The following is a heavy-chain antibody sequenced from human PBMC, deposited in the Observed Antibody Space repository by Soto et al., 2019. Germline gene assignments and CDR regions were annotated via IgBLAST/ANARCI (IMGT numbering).Heavy chain of an antibody. D-gene: IGHD3-10*01. Sequence: PPETLSLTCTVSGGSISSYYWSWIRQPPGKGLEWIGYIYYSGSTNYNPSLKSRVTISVDTSKNQFSLKLSSVTAADTAVYYCARDHYYYGSGSYFAYWGQGTLVTVSS. V-gene: IGHV4-59*01. J-gene: IGHJ4*02. CDR3: ARDHYYYGSGSYFAY. CDR2: IYYSGST. CDR1: GGSISSYY.